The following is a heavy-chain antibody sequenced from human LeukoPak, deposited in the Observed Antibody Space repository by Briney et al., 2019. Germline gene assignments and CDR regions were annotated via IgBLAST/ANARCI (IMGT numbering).Heavy chain of an antibody. CDR2: ISAYNGNT. V-gene: IGHV1-18*01. D-gene: IGHD5-18*01. CDR3: ARNGAGYGYGPTDY. CDR1: GYTFTSYG. Sequence: ASVKVSCKASGYTFTSYGISWVRQAPGQGLEWMGWISAYNGNTNYAQKLQGRVTMTTDTSTSTAYMELRSLRSDDTAVYCCARNGAGYGYGPTDYWGQGTLVTVSS. J-gene: IGHJ4*02.